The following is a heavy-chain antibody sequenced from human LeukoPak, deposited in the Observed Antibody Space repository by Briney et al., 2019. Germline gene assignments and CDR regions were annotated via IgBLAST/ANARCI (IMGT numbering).Heavy chain of an antibody. CDR1: GFSFNSYW. CDR2: INQDGSEK. Sequence: GGSLRLSCADSGFSFNSYWLSWVRQAPGKGLEWVANINQDGSEKYYVDSVKGRFTISRDNAKNSLYLQMNSLRAEDTAVYYCARVLRYDNSGHDSFDIWGQGTMVTVSS. V-gene: IGHV3-7*01. J-gene: IGHJ3*02. CDR3: ARVLRYDNSGHDSFDI. D-gene: IGHD3-22*01.